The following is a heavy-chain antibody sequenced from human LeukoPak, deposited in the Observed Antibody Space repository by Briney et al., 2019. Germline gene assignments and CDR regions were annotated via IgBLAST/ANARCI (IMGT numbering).Heavy chain of an antibody. J-gene: IGHJ4*02. CDR2: IIPILGIA. Sequence: GSSVKVSCKASGGTFSSYAISWVRQAPGQGLEWVGRIIPILGIANYAQKFQGRVTITADKSTSTAYMELSSLRSEDTAVYYCARDIWFGERVRHYFDYWGQGTLVTVSS. V-gene: IGHV1-69*04. CDR3: ARDIWFGERVRHYFDY. D-gene: IGHD3-10*01. CDR1: GGTFSSYA.